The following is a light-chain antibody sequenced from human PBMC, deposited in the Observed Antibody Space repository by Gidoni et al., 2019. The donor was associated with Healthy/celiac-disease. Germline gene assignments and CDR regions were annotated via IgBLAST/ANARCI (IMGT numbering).Light chain of an antibody. CDR1: QSVSSSY. Sequence: EIVLTQYPGTLSLSPGERATLSCRASQSVSSSYLAWYQQKPGQAPRLLIYGASSRATGIPDRFSGSGSGTDFTLTISRLEPEDFAVYYCQQYGSSSWTFVQGTKVEIK. CDR3: QQYGSSSWT. J-gene: IGKJ1*01. V-gene: IGKV3-20*01. CDR2: GAS.